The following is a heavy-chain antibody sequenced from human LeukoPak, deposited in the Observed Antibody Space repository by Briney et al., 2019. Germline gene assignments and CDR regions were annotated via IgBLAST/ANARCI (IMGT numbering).Heavy chain of an antibody. D-gene: IGHD3-16*02. V-gene: IGHV4-59*01. CDR3: ARYGEKYYDYVWGSYRPKGYYYYYMDV. CDR2: IYYSGST. CDR1: GGPISSYY. J-gene: IGHJ6*03. Sequence: SETLSLTCTVSGGPISSYYWSWIRQPPGKGLEWIGYIYYSGSTNYNPSLKSRVTISVDTSKNQFSLKLSSVTAADTAVYYCARYGEKYYDYVWGSYRPKGYYYYYMDVWGKGTTVTVSS.